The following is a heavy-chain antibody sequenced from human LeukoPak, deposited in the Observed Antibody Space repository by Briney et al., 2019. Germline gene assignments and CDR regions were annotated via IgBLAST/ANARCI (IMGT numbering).Heavy chain of an antibody. CDR1: GGSFSGYY. Sequence: SETLSLTCAVYGGSFSGYYWSWIRQPPGKGLEWIGEINHSGSTNYNPSLKSRVTISVDTSKNQFSLKLCSVTAADTAVYYCARGAAAGSNYWGQGTLVTVSS. J-gene: IGHJ4*02. V-gene: IGHV4-34*01. D-gene: IGHD6-13*01. CDR2: INHSGST. CDR3: ARGAAAGSNY.